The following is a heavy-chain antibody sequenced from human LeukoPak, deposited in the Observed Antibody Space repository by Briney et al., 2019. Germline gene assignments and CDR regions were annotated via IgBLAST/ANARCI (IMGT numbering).Heavy chain of an antibody. D-gene: IGHD1-20*01. Sequence: GGSLRLSCAASGFTVSSNYMSWVRQAPGKGLEWVSVIYSGGSTYYADSVKGRFTISGDNSKNTLYLQMNSLRAEDTAVYYCVKDFGITGTGGAYFDYWGQGTLITVSS. CDR2: IYSGGST. CDR3: VKDFGITGTGGAYFDY. CDR1: GFTVSSNY. V-gene: IGHV3-53*05. J-gene: IGHJ4*02.